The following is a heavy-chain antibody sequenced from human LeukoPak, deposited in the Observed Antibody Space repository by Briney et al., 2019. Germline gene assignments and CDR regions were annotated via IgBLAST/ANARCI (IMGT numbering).Heavy chain of an antibody. J-gene: IGHJ4*02. V-gene: IGHV1-69*13. CDR2: IIPIFGTA. CDR1: GGTFSSYA. D-gene: IGHD7-27*01. Sequence: ASVKVSFTASGGTFSSYAISWVRQAPGQGLEWMGGIIPIFGTANYAQKFQGRVTITADESTSTAYMELSSLRSEDTAVYYCARDAHNWGHRYYDYWGQGTLVTVSS. CDR3: ARDAHNWGHRYYDY.